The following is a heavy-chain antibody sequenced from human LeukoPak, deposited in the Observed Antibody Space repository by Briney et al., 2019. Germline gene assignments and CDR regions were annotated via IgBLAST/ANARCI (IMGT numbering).Heavy chain of an antibody. CDR3: ASITVVKDGVYYFDY. CDR1: GGTFSSYA. D-gene: IGHD4-23*01. CDR2: IIPIFGTA. Sequence: ASVTVSCKASGGTFSSYAISWVRQAPGQGLEWMGRIIPIFGTANYAQKFQGRVTITADKSTSTAYMELSSLRSEDTAVYYCASITVVKDGVYYFDYWGQGTLVTVSS. J-gene: IGHJ4*02. V-gene: IGHV1-69*06.